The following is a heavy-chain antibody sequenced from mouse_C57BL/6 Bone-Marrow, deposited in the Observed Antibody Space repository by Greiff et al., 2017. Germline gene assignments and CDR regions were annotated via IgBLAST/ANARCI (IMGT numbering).Heavy chain of an antibody. D-gene: IGHD4-1*01. V-gene: IGHV3-6*01. J-gene: IGHJ2*01. CDR3: VELGDFDY. Sequence: VQLQQSGPGLVKPSQSLSLTCSVTGYSITSGYYWNWIRQFPGNKLEWMGYISYDGSNNYNPSLKNRISITRDTSKNQFFLKLNSVTTEDTATYYCVELGDFDYWGQGTTLTVSS. CDR1: GYSITSGYY. CDR2: ISYDGSN.